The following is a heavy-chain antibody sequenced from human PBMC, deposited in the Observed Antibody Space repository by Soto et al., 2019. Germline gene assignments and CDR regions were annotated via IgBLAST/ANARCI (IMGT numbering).Heavy chain of an antibody. V-gene: IGHV3-74*01. CDR1: GFTFSSYW. Sequence: PGGSLRLSCAASGFTFSSYWMHWVRQAPGKGLVWVSRINSDGSSTSYADSVKGRFTISRDNAKNTLYLQMNSLRAEDTAVYYCARGPPLIAAAGRDDYYYYYGMDVWGQGTTVTVSS. CDR2: INSDGSST. D-gene: IGHD6-13*01. J-gene: IGHJ6*02. CDR3: ARGPPLIAAAGRDDYYYYYGMDV.